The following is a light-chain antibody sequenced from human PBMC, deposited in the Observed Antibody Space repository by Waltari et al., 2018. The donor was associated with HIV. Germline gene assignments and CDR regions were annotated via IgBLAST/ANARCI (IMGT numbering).Light chain of an antibody. V-gene: IGLV6-57*03. CDR1: SGNIASNH. CDR3: QSYDSTNPCI. Sequence: NFMLTQPHSVSESPGKTVTISCARSSGNIASNHVQWYQQRPSSAPTPVIFEDTQRPPGVPDRFSGSIDSSSNSASLTIYELKTEDEADYYCQSYDSTNPCIFGTGTRVTVL. CDR2: EDT. J-gene: IGLJ1*01.